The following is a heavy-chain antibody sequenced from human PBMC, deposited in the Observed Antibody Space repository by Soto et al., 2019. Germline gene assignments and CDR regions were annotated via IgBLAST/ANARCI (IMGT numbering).Heavy chain of an antibody. CDR2: ISSTTNYI. CDR1: GFTFTRYS. CDR3: ARESEDLTSNFDY. V-gene: IGHV3-21*06. Sequence: GGSLRLSCAASGFTFTRYSMNWVRQAPGKGLEWVSSISSTTNYIYYGDSMKGRFTISRDNAKNSLYLEMNSLRAEDTAVYYCARESEDLTSNFDYWGQGTLVTVPQ. J-gene: IGHJ4*02.